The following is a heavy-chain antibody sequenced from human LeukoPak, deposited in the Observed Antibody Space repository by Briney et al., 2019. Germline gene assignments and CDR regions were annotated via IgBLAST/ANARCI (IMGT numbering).Heavy chain of an antibody. J-gene: IGHJ3*02. D-gene: IGHD1-26*01. Sequence: GGTLRLSCAASGFTLSTYGMSWVRQAPGKGLEWVSGISWNGGSTGYADSVKGRFTIYRDNAKNSLYLQMNSLRAEDMALYYCARTRKSGSYRNDASDIWGQGTMVTVSS. CDR1: GFTLSTYG. CDR3: ARTRKSGSYRNDASDI. CDR2: ISWNGGST. V-gene: IGHV3-20*04.